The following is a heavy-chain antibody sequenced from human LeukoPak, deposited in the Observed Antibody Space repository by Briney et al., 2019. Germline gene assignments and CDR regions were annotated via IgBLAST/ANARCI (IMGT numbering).Heavy chain of an antibody. Sequence: GGSLRLSCAASGFTFSSYGMHWVRQAPGKGLEWVAVIWYDGSNKYYADSVKGRFTISRDNSKNTLYLQMNSLRAEDTAVYYRARELEDIVVVPAAPYYYYGMDVWGQGTTVTVSS. D-gene: IGHD2-2*01. CDR2: IWYDGSNK. V-gene: IGHV3-33*01. CDR3: ARELEDIVVVPAAPYYYYGMDV. J-gene: IGHJ6*02. CDR1: GFTFSSYG.